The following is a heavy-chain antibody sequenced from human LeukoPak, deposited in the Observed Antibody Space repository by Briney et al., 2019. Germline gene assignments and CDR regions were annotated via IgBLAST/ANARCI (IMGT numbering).Heavy chain of an antibody. V-gene: IGHV3-49*04. CDR2: IKSKAYGRTT. CDR1: GFTFGDYA. Sequence: GGSLRLSCTASGFTFGDYAMSWVRQAPGKGLEWVGFIKSKAYGRTTEYAASVKGRFTTSRDDSKSVAYLQMNSLKAENTAVYYCTRARPYYYDRGWFDPWGQGTLVTVSS. J-gene: IGHJ5*02. CDR3: TRARPYYYDRGWFDP. D-gene: IGHD3-22*01.